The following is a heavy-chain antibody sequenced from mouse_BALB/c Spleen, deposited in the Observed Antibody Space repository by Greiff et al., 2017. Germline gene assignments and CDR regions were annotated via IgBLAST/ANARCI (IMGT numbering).Heavy chain of an antibody. V-gene: IGHV1-14*01. Sequence: VQLKESGPELVKPGASVKMSCKASGYTFTSYVMHWVKQKPGQGLEWIGYINPYNDGTKYNEKFKGKATLTSDKSSSTAYMELSSLTSEDSAVYYCAGRYYEGAMDYWGQGTSVTVSS. CDR2: INPYNDGT. CDR1: GYTFTSYV. D-gene: IGHD1-1*01. J-gene: IGHJ4*01. CDR3: AGRYYEGAMDY.